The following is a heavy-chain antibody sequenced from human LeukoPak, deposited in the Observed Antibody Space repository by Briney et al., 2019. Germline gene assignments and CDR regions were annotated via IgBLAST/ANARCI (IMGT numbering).Heavy chain of an antibody. CDR3: AKDRRTYYYDSSGYDY. J-gene: IGHJ4*02. Sequence: GGSLRLSCAAPGFTFSSYAMSWVRQAPGKGLEWVSAISGSGGSTYYADSVKGLFTISRDNSKNTLYLQMNSLRAEDTAVYYFAKDRRTYYYDSSGYDYWGQGTLVTVSS. CDR1: GFTFSSYA. CDR2: ISGSGGST. V-gene: IGHV3-23*01. D-gene: IGHD3-22*01.